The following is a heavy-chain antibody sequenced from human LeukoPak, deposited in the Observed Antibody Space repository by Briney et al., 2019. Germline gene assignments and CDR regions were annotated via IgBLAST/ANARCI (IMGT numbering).Heavy chain of an antibody. D-gene: IGHD6-19*01. J-gene: IGHJ5*02. Sequence: SSETLSLTCAVYGGSFSGYYWSWIRQPPGKGLEWIGETNHSGSTNYNPSLKSRVTISVDTSKNQFSLKLSSVTAADTAVYYCAREGGGNLKGVRAVAAPGPWGQGTLVTVSS. CDR3: AREGGGNLKGVRAVAAPGP. CDR1: GGSFSGYY. CDR2: TNHSGST. V-gene: IGHV4-34*01.